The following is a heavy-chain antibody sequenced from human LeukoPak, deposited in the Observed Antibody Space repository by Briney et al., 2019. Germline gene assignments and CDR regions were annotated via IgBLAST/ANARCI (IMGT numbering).Heavy chain of an antibody. CDR2: IIPLVGTV. CDR1: GGTFSNYV. CDR3: ARGSRWFGELHYYYMDV. D-gene: IGHD3-10*01. Sequence: SVKVSCKASGGTFSNYVINWVRQAPGQGLEWMGGIIPLVGTVNYAQKFQGRFTITADKSTSTAYMELSSLRSEDTAVYYCARGSRWFGELHYYYMDVWGKGTTVTISS. V-gene: IGHV1-69*06. J-gene: IGHJ6*03.